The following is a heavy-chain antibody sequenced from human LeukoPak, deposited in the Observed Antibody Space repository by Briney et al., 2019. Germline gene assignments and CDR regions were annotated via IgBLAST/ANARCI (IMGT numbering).Heavy chain of an antibody. D-gene: IGHD3-22*01. CDR1: GFTFDDYG. Sequence: GRSLRLSCAASGFTFDDYGVHWVRQAPGKGLEWVSGISWNSGSLGYADSVKGRFTISRDNAKNSLYLQMNSLRADDTALYYCAKGRSPSYDSRQGWIDPWGQGTLVTVSS. J-gene: IGHJ5*02. CDR2: ISWNSGSL. CDR3: AKGRSPSYDSRQGWIDP. V-gene: IGHV3-9*01.